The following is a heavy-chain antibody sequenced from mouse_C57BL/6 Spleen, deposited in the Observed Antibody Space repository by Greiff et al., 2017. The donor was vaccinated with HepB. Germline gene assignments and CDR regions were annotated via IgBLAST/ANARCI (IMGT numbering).Heavy chain of an antibody. D-gene: IGHD4-1*01. CDR3: ARERTGDWYFDV. Sequence: VQLQQPGAELVKPGASVKMSCKASGYTFTSYWITWVKQRPGQGLEWIGDIYPGSGSTNYNEKFKSKATLTVDTSSSTAYMQLSSLTSEDSAVYYCARERTGDWYFDVWGTGTTVTVSS. V-gene: IGHV1-55*01. CDR2: IYPGSGST. J-gene: IGHJ1*03. CDR1: GYTFTSYW.